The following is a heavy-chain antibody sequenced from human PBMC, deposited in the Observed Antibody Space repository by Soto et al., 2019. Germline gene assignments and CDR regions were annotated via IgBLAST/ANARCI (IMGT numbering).Heavy chain of an antibody. Sequence: TSETLSLTCTVSGGSISSVDYYWSWIRQSPGKGLEWIGYIYHSGATYYNPSLQSRLTVSIDTSNNQFSLGLTSVTAADTAVYYCARDDKGYGAVDCWGQGVLVTVS. CDR3: ARDDKGYGAVDC. CDR1: GGSISSVDYY. J-gene: IGHJ4*02. CDR2: IYHSGAT. V-gene: IGHV4-30-4*01. D-gene: IGHD1-1*01.